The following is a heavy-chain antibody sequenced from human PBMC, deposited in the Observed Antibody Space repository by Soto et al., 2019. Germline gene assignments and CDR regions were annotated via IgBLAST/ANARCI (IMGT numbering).Heavy chain of an antibody. CDR3: ARDSRSGRDLDY. Sequence: KTSETLSLTCAVSGYSISSSNWWGWIRQPPGKGLEWIGYIYYSGSTYYNPSLKSRVTMSVDTSKNQFSLKLSSVTAVDTAVYYCARDSRSGRDLDYWGQGTLVTVSS. D-gene: IGHD6-25*01. V-gene: IGHV4-28*03. J-gene: IGHJ4*02. CDR2: IYYSGST. CDR1: GYSISSSNW.